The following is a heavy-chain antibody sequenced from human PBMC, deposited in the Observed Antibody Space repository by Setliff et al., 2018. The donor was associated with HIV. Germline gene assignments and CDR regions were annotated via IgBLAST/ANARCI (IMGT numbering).Heavy chain of an antibody. Sequence: ASVKVSCKASGYTFTSYYMHWVRQAPGQGLQWMGIINPSGGSTTYAQKFQGRVTMTRDTSTTTIFMELSSLRSEDTAVYYCARDGYYNFWSGNGYYYYYMDVWGKGTTVTVSS. J-gene: IGHJ6*03. CDR3: ARDGYYNFWSGNGYYYYYMDV. CDR2: INPSGGST. D-gene: IGHD3-3*01. CDR1: GYTFTSYY. V-gene: IGHV1-46*01.